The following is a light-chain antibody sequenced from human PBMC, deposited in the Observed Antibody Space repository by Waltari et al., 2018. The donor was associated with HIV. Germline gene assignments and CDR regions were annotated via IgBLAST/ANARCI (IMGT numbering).Light chain of an antibody. Sequence: QSALTQPPSASGSPGQSVTISCTGASSDLGVYNSVSWYQQRPGKAPKLIISEVSKLPSGVPNRFSGSKSGNTASLTVSGLQADDEAEYFCSFYGGSNILVFGGGTKLTVL. V-gene: IGLV2-8*01. J-gene: IGLJ2*01. CDR1: SSDLGVYNS. CDR3: SFYGGSNILV. CDR2: EVS.